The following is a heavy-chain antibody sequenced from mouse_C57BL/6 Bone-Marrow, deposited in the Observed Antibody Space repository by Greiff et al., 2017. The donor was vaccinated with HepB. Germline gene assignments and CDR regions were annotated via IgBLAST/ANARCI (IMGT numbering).Heavy chain of an antibody. D-gene: IGHD1-1*01. J-gene: IGHJ3*01. CDR3: ARRDGSSYEFAY. CDR1: GYAFSSSW. CDR2: IYPGDGDT. V-gene: IGHV1-82*01. Sequence: VQLQESGPELVKPGASVKISCKASGYAFSSSWMNWVKQRPGKGLEWIGRIYPGDGDTNYNGKFKGKATLTADKSSSTAYMQLSSLTSEDSAVYFCARRDGSSYEFAYWGQGTLVTVSA.